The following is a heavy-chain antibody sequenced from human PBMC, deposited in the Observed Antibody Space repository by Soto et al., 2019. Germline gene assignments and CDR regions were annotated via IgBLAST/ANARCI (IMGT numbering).Heavy chain of an antibody. CDR3: ASYLGGLDT. J-gene: IGHJ3*02. Sequence: QLQLQESGSGLVKPSQTLSLTCAVSGGSISSGGYSWSWIRQPPGKGLEWIGYIYHSGSTYYNPSVKSGVTKSVARSRNRFSLKLSSVTAADTAVYNCASYLGGLDTWGQGTMVTFSS. CDR1: GGSISSGGYS. V-gene: IGHV4-30-2*01. CDR2: IYHSGST. D-gene: IGHD3-16*01.